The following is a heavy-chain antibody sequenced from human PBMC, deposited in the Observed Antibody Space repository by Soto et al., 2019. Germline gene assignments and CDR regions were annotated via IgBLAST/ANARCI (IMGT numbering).Heavy chain of an antibody. V-gene: IGHV4-30-4*01. Sequence: SETLSLTCSVSGDSISNLDYFWAWIRQPPGQALEYIGYIYKSATTYYNPSFESRVAISVDTSKSQFSLNVTSVTAADTAVYFCARGRYCLTGRCFPNWFDSWGQGSLVTVSS. J-gene: IGHJ5*01. CDR3: ARGRYCLTGRCFPNWFDS. D-gene: IGHD7-27*01. CDR1: GDSISNLDYF. CDR2: IYKSATT.